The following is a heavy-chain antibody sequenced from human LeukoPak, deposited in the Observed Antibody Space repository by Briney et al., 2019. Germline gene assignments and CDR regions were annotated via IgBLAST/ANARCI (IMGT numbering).Heavy chain of an antibody. CDR2: INPNSGST. Sequence: ASVKVSCKASGYTFTGYYMHWVRQAPGQGLEWMGWINPNSGSTNYAQKFQGRVTMTRDTSISTAYMELSWLRSDDTAVYYCARDRSGSYEVDYWGQGTLVTVSS. CDR3: ARDRSGSYEVDY. V-gene: IGHV1-2*02. CDR1: GYTFTGYY. D-gene: IGHD1-26*01. J-gene: IGHJ4*02.